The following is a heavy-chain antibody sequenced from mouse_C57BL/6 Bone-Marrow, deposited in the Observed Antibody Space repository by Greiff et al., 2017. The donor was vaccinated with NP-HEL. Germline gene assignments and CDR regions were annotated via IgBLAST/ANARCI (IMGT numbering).Heavy chain of an antibody. CDR2: INPSSGYT. CDR1: GYTFTSYT. J-gene: IGHJ3*01. V-gene: IGHV1-4*01. Sequence: VQLQESGAELARPGASVKMSCKASGYTFTSYTMHWVKQRPGQGLEWIGYINPSSGYTKYNQKFKDKATLTADKSSSTAYMQLSSLTSEDSAVYYCARGTPFAYWGQGTLVTVSA. CDR3: ARGTPFAY.